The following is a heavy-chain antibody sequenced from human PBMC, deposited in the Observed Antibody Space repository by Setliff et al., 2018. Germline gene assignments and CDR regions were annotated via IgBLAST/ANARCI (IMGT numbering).Heavy chain of an antibody. Sequence: GSLRLSCTASGFTFGDYALSWVRQAPGKGLEWVGFIRSNAYGGTTEYVASVKGRFTISRDDSKNIAYLQMNSLRTDDTAVYYCSRPNYRNHYFDYWGQGTLVTVSS. V-gene: IGHV3-49*04. CDR1: GFTFGDYA. CDR3: SRPNYRNHYFDY. J-gene: IGHJ4*02. D-gene: IGHD4-4*01. CDR2: IRSNAYGGTT.